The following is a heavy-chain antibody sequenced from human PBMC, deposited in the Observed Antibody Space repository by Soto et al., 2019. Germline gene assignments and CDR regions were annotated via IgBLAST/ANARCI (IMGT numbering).Heavy chain of an antibody. J-gene: IGHJ6*02. CDR1: GYTFTTSG. Sequence: QVQLVQSGPEVRKPGASVKVSCEASGYTFTTSGISWVRQVPGPGLEWMGWISTYNGDTNSAQNFQGRVLMTADTSTGTAYMELMSLKSDDTAVYYCARQGSWPYYYYGLDVWGQGTIVTVSS. D-gene: IGHD1-26*01. CDR2: ISTYNGDT. V-gene: IGHV1-18*01. CDR3: ARQGSWPYYYYGLDV.